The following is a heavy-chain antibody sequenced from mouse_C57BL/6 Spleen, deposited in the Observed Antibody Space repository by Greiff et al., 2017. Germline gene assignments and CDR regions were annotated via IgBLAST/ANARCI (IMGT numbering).Heavy chain of an antibody. J-gene: IGHJ4*01. V-gene: IGHV1-76*01. CDR1: GYTFTDYY. Sequence: VQLQQPGAELVRPGASVKLSCKASGYTFTDYYINWVKQRPGQGLEWIARIYPGSGNTYYNEKFKGKATLTAEKASSTAYMQLSGLTSADSAVYFCARGSGDAMDCWGQGTTVTVSS. CDR2: IYPGSGNT. CDR3: ARGSGDAMDC. D-gene: IGHD1-1*01.